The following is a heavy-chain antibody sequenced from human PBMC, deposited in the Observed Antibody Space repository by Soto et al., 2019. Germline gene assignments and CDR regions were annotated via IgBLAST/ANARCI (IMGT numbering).Heavy chain of an antibody. CDR2: ISSSSSYI. J-gene: IGHJ6*01. V-gene: IGHV3-21*01. Sequence: EVQLVESGGGLVKPGGSLRLSCAASGFTFSSYSMNWVRKAPGKGLEWVSSISSSSSYIYYADSVKGRFTIARDNAKNSLYLQMNSLRAEDPAVYYCARDREPGYSSGWPSVNYYYCMDVWGQGTTVTVSS. CDR1: GFTFSSYS. D-gene: IGHD6-19*01. CDR3: ARDREPGYSSGWPSVNYYYCMDV.